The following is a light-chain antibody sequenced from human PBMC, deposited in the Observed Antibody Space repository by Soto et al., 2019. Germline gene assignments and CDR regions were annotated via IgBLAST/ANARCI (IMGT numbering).Light chain of an antibody. V-gene: IGLV2-14*01. Sequence: QSVLTQPASVSGSPGQSITISCTGTSGDVGGYNYVSWYQQHPGKAPKLMIYDVSNRPSGVSNRFSGSKSGNTASLTISGLQAEDEADYYCSSYTSSSTLNYVFGTGTKLTVL. CDR3: SSYTSSSTLNYV. J-gene: IGLJ1*01. CDR2: DVS. CDR1: SGDVGGYNY.